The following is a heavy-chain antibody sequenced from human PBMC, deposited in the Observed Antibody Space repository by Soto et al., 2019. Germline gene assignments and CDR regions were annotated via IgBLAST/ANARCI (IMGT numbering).Heavy chain of an antibody. D-gene: IGHD6-13*01. CDR3: ARDQQQLVPLPRDYYGLDV. Sequence: ALLTLSWTSSGSTVTGYYIHWVRKDPGQLLEWMGWINPNSGGTDYAQKFQGWVTMTRDTSISTAYMELSRLRSDDTAVYYCARDQQQLVPLPRDYYGLDVWGQGTTVTVS. CDR1: GSTVTGYY. V-gene: IGHV1-2*04. CDR2: INPNSGGT. J-gene: IGHJ6*02.